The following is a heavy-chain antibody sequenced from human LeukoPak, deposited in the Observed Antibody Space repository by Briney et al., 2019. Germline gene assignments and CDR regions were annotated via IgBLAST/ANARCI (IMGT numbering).Heavy chain of an antibody. V-gene: IGHV4-59*01. J-gene: IGHJ4*02. CDR2: IYYSGST. CDR3: ARAGQGYCTSASCFLSLDY. D-gene: IGHD2-2*01. CDR1: GGSISSYY. Sequence: PSETLSLTCTVSGGSISSYYWSWIRQPPGKGLEWIGYIYYSGSTYYNPSLKSRVTISVDTSKNQFSLKLSSVTAADTAVYYCARAGQGYCTSASCFLSLDYWGQGTLVTVSS.